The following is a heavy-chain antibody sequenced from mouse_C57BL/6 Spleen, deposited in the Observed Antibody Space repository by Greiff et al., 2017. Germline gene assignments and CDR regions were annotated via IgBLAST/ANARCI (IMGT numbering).Heavy chain of an antibody. CDR1: GFTFRSYA. V-gene: IGHV5-4*01. CDR3: ARDGDYYGSSPMDY. CDR2: ISDGGSYT. J-gene: IGHJ4*01. D-gene: IGHD1-1*01. Sequence: EVQGVESGGGLVKPGGSLKLSCAASGFTFRSYAMSWVRQTPEKRLEWVATISDGGSYTYYPDNVKGRFTISRDNAKNNLYLQMSHLKSEDTAMYYCARDGDYYGSSPMDYWGQGTSVTVSS.